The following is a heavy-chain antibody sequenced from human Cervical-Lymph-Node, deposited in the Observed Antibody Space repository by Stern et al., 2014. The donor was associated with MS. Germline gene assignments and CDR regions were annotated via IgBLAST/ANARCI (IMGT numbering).Heavy chain of an antibody. V-gene: IGHV1-69*01. CDR3: ARRDYYDSSGYYYGDAFDI. Sequence: VQLVESGAEVKKPGSSVKVSCKASGGTFSSYAISWVRQAPGQGLEWMGETIPIFGTEIDAQNFQGRVTITADESTSTAYMELSGLRSEDTAVYYCARRDYYDSSGYYYGDAFDIWGQGTMVTVSS. D-gene: IGHD3-22*01. CDR2: TIPIFGTE. J-gene: IGHJ3*02. CDR1: GGTFSSYA.